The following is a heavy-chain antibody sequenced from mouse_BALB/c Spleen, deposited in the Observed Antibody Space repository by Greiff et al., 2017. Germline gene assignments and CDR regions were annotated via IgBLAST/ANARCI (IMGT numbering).Heavy chain of an antibody. J-gene: IGHJ3*01. D-gene: IGHD1-2*01. Sequence: EVKLMESGGGLVQPGGSLRLSCATSGFTFTDDYMSWVRQPPGKALGWLGFIRNKANGYTTEYSASVKGQFTISRDNSQSILYLQMNTLRAEDSATYYCARDDDYYGCSFAYWGQGTLVTVSA. V-gene: IGHV7-3*02. CDR1: GFTFTDDY. CDR2: IRNKANGYTT. CDR3: ARDDDYYGCSFAY.